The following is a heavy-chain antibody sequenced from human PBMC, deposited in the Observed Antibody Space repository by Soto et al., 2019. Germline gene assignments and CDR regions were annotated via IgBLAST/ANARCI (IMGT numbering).Heavy chain of an antibody. Sequence: SQTLSLTCTVSGGSIGTYYWSLIRQPPGKGLEWIGYIDYSASANYNPSLKSRVTISVDAAKNQFSLKLSSVTAADTAVYYCARGRRSCGRIDTPDIWVQGTMVTVSS. D-gene: IGHD6-25*01. J-gene: IGHJ3*02. CDR1: GGSIGTYY. CDR2: IDYSASA. CDR3: ARGRRSCGRIDTPDI. V-gene: IGHV4-59*01.